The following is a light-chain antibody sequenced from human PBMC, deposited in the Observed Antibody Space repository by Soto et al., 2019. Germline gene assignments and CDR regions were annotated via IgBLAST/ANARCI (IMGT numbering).Light chain of an antibody. CDR3: QQRSNWPTT. CDR2: DAS. Sequence: ENVLTQCRVTLSLSPGERATLTCRASQSVSSYLAWYQQKPGQTPRLLIYDASNRATGIPARFSGSGSGTDFTLTISSLEPEDFAVYYCQQRSNWPTTFGQGTKVDIK. V-gene: IGKV3-11*01. J-gene: IGKJ1*01. CDR1: QSVSSY.